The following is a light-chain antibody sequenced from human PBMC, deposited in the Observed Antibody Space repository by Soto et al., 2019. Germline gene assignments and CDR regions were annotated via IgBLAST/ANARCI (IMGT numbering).Light chain of an antibody. V-gene: IGKV3-15*01. Sequence: EIVMTQSPATLSVSPGERATLSCRASQNIRSNLAWYQQIPGQAPRLLIHGASTRATGIPARSSGSGSGTEFTLTIRGLQSEDYAVYYCQQYNNWPPWTFGQGTKVEI. CDR2: GAS. CDR1: QNIRSN. CDR3: QQYNNWPPWT. J-gene: IGKJ1*01.